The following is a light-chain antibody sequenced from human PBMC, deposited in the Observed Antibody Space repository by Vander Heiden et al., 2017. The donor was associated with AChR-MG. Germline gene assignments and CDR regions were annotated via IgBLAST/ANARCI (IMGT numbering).Light chain of an antibody. Sequence: QSALTQPPSVSGSPGQSVAISCTGTSSDVGSYNYVFWNQQHPGKAPKLIIYDVTKRPSGAPDRFSGHKSGNTASLTISGLQAEDEADYYCWSYAGNNIYVFGAGTKVTVL. CDR3: WSYAGNNIYV. J-gene: IGLJ1*01. V-gene: IGLV2-11*01. CDR2: DVT. CDR1: SSDVGSYNY.